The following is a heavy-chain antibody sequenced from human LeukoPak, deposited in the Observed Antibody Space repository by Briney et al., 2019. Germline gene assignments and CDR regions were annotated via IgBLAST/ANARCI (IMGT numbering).Heavy chain of an antibody. J-gene: IGHJ4*02. CDR1: GYTFTGYY. CDR2: INTNTGNP. Sequence: ASVKVSCKASGYTFTGYYMHWVRQAPGQGLEWMAWINTNTGNPTYAQAFTGRFVFSLDTSVSTAYLQISSLKDEDTAMYYCARAAHDNSGYLRYYFDYWGQGTLVTVSS. D-gene: IGHD3-22*01. V-gene: IGHV7-4-1*02. CDR3: ARAAHDNSGYLRYYFDY.